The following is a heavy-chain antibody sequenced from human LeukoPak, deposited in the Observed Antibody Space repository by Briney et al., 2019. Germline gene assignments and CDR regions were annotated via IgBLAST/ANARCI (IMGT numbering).Heavy chain of an antibody. CDR1: GGSISNYY. V-gene: IGHV4-59*01. Sequence: SETLSLTCTVSGGSISNYYWSWIRQSPVKGLEWIGFIYYSGSTNYNPSLKSRVTISVDTSKNQFSLKLSSVTAADTAVYYCARVDLGIAAAVDAFDIWGQGTMVTVSS. J-gene: IGHJ3*02. D-gene: IGHD6-13*01. CDR3: ARVDLGIAAAVDAFDI. CDR2: IYYSGST.